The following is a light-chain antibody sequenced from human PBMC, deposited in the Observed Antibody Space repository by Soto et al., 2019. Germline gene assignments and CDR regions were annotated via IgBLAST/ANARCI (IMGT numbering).Light chain of an antibody. CDR3: QQRSNWPPIT. CDR1: QSVSSY. V-gene: IGKV3-11*01. Sequence: EIVLTQSPATLSLSPGERATLSCRASQSVSSYLAWYQQKPGQAPRLLIYDASNRATGIPDRFSGSGSGTDFTLTISSLEPEDFAVYYCQQRSNWPPITFGQKTRLEIK. CDR2: DAS. J-gene: IGKJ5*01.